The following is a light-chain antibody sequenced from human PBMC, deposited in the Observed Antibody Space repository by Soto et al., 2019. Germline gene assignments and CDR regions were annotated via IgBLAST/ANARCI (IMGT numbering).Light chain of an antibody. V-gene: IGKV3-20*01. CDR1: QSVSSSY. CDR2: GAS. J-gene: IGKJ2*01. Sequence: EIVLTQSPGTLSLSPGERATLSCRASQSVSSSYLAWYQQKPGQAPRLLIYGASSRATGIPDRFSGSGSGTDVTLTISRLEPEDFAVYYCQQYGSSPQTFGQGTKLEIQ. CDR3: QQYGSSPQT.